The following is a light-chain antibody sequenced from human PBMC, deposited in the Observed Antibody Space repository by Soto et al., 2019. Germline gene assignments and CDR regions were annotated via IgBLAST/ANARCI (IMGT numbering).Light chain of an antibody. CDR2: EVT. CDR3: SSYAGRNNVI. V-gene: IGLV2-8*01. Sequence: QSALTQPPSASGSPGQSVTISCTGTSSDVGDYNYVSWYQQHPGKDPKLMIYEVTTRPSGVPDRFSGSKSGNTASLTVSGLRAEDEADYFCSSYAGRNNVIFGGGTKVTVL. J-gene: IGLJ2*01. CDR1: SSDVGDYNY.